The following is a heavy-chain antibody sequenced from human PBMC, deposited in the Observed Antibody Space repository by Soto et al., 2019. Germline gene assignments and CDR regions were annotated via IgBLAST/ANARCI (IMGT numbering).Heavy chain of an antibody. CDR1: GFTFSSYG. CDR2: IWYDGSNK. J-gene: IGHJ4*02. CDR3: ARADTSRYCSGGSCYLPDY. Sequence: QPGGSLRLSCAASGFTFSSYGMHWVRQAPGKGLEWVAVIWYDGSNKYYADSVKGRFTISRDNPKNTLYLQMNSLRAEDTAVYYCARADTSRYCSGGSCYLPDYWGQGTLVTVSS. V-gene: IGHV3-33*01. D-gene: IGHD2-15*01.